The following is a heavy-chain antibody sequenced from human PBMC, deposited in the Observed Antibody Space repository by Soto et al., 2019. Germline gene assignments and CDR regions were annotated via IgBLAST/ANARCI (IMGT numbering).Heavy chain of an antibody. V-gene: IGHV4-30-2*01. J-gene: IGHJ5*02. Sequence: SETLSLTCAVSGGSISSGGYSWSWIRQPPGKGLEWIGYIYHSGSTYYNPSLKSRVTISVDRSKNQFSLKLSSVTAADTAVYYCARLLWFGELSPSEYNWFDPWGQGTLVTVSS. CDR2: IYHSGST. D-gene: IGHD3-10*01. CDR3: ARLLWFGELSPSEYNWFDP. CDR1: GGSISSGGYS.